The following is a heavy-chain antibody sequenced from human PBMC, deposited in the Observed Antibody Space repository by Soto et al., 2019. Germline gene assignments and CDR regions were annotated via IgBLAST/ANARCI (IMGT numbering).Heavy chain of an antibody. V-gene: IGHV4-59*08. CDR1: GGSISSYY. CDR3: ARSNYGDLFDY. J-gene: IGHJ4*02. D-gene: IGHD4-17*01. CDR2: IYYSGST. Sequence: SETLSLTCTVSGGSISSYYWSWIRQPPGKGLEWIGYIYYSGSTNYNPSLKSRVTISVDTSKNQFSLKLSSVTAADTAVYYCARSNYGDLFDYWGQGTLVTVSS.